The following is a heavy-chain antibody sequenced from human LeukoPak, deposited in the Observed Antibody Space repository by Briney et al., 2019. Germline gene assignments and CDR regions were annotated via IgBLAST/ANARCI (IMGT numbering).Heavy chain of an antibody. CDR2: IYYSGST. J-gene: IGHJ6*02. Sequence: SETLSLTCTVSGGSISSYHWSWIRQPPGKGLEWIGYIYYSGSTNYNPSLKSRVTISVDSSKNQFSLKLSSVTAADTAVYYCARHPYSGYDSYYYGMDVWGQGTTVTVSS. D-gene: IGHD5-12*01. CDR1: GGSISSYH. V-gene: IGHV4-59*08. CDR3: ARHPYSGYDSYYYGMDV.